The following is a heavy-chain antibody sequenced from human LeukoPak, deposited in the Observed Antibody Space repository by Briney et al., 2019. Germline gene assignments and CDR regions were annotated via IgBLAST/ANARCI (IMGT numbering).Heavy chain of an antibody. J-gene: IGHJ4*02. CDR1: GFTVSSNY. CDR2: ISSSSSYI. D-gene: IGHD4-17*01. CDR3: ARDYGDYKGDFDY. Sequence: PGGSLRLSCAASGFTVSSNYMSWVRQAPGKGLEWVSSISSSSSYIYYADSVKGRFTISRDNAKNSLYLQMNSLRAEDTAVYYCARDYGDYKGDFDYWGQGTLVTVSS. V-gene: IGHV3-21*01.